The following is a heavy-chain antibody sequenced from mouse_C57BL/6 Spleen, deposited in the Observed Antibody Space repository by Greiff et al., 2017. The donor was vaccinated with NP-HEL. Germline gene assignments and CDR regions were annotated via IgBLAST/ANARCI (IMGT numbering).Heavy chain of an antibody. Sequence: EVQLQQSGPELVKPGASVKISCKASGYTFTDYYMNWVKQSHGKSLEWIGDINPNNGGTSYNQKFKGKATLTVDKSSSTAYMELRSLTSEDSAVYYCARWYYGYWGQGTTLTVSS. CDR3: ARWYYGY. CDR1: GYTFTDYY. CDR2: INPNNGGT. D-gene: IGHD1-1*01. V-gene: IGHV1-26*01. J-gene: IGHJ2*01.